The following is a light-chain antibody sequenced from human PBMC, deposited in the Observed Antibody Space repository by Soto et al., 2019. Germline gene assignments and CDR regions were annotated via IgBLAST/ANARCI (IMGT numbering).Light chain of an antibody. Sequence: DIEMTQSPSSLSASVGDRVTITCQASQDINNYLNWFQQKTGRAHKLLIYDASNLESGVSSRFSGNESGTHFTFTISSLQPDDNAIYYCQQYADFPLTFGQGTRLDIK. CDR1: QDINNY. CDR3: QQYADFPLT. V-gene: IGKV1-33*01. CDR2: DAS. J-gene: IGKJ5*01.